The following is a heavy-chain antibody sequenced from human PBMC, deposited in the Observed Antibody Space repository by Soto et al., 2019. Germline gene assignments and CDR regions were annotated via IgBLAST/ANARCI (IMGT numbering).Heavy chain of an antibody. J-gene: IGHJ5*02. CDR2: IYYSGST. CDR3: ARVCQDYDILTGYSPWANWFDP. D-gene: IGHD3-9*01. CDR1: GGSISSGDYY. V-gene: IGHV4-30-4*01. Sequence: TSETLSLTCTVSGGSISSGDYYWSWIRQPPGKGLEWIGYIYYSGSTYYNPSLKSRVTISVDTSKNQFSLKLSSVTAADTAVYYCARVCQDYDILTGYSPWANWFDPWGQGTLVTVSS.